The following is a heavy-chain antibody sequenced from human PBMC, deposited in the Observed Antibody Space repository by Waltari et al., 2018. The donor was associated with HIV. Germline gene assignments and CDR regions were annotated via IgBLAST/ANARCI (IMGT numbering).Heavy chain of an antibody. CDR3: ARHKDYYTDTTALFQV. CDR2: IHYTGYT. J-gene: IGHJ4*02. V-gene: IGHV4-39*01. CDR1: PESIAGSSYC. Sequence: LQLQESGPGLVKPSETLSLTCSVSPESIAGSSYCWGWVLQSPGKGLAWIASIHYTGYTYHNPSLRSRVTSSVDTAKNQFSLSLSSVTAVDTAIYYCARHKDYYTDTTALFQVWGRGLLVTVSS. D-gene: IGHD3-22*01.